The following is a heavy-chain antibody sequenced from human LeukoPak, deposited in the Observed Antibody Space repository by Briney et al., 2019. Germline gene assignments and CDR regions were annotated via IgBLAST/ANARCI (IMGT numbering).Heavy chain of an antibody. J-gene: IGHJ4*02. CDR1: GGSISSSNYY. Sequence: SETLPVTCTVSGGSISSSNYYWGWVRQPPGKGLEWIGSLSYGGSPYHNPSLKSRLTISVDTSKNQFSRKLRSMAAADTAVYYCAGHRDGYFTNFDNWGQGTLVTVSS. V-gene: IGHV4-39*01. CDR2: LSYGGSP. CDR3: AGHRDGYFTNFDN. D-gene: IGHD3-22*01.